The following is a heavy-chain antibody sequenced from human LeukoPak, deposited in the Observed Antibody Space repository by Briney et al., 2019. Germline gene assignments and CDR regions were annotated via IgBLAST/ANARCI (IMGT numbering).Heavy chain of an antibody. Sequence: SETLSLTCTVSGGSISSYYWSWIRQPPGKGLEWIGYISYTGSTNYNPSLKSRVTISVDTSKNQFSLKLSSVTAADTAVYYCARENRWELRFDPWGQGTLVTVSS. J-gene: IGHJ5*02. CDR3: ARENRWELRFDP. CDR2: ISYTGST. D-gene: IGHD1-26*01. CDR1: GGSISSYY. V-gene: IGHV4-59*01.